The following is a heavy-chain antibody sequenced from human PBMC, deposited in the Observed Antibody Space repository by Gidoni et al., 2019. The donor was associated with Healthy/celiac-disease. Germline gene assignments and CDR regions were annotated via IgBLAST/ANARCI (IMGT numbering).Heavy chain of an antibody. CDR2: ISWNSGSI. CDR1: GFPFVDIA. Sequence: EVQLVESGGGLVQPGRSLRLPCAASGFPFVDIAMHWVRQAPGKGLELVSGISWNSGSIGYADSVKGRFTISRDNAKNSLYLQMNSLRAEDTALYYCAKDIGIVGASGYDYGMDVWGQGTTVTVSS. J-gene: IGHJ6*02. V-gene: IGHV3-9*01. CDR3: AKDIGIVGASGYDYGMDV. D-gene: IGHD1-26*01.